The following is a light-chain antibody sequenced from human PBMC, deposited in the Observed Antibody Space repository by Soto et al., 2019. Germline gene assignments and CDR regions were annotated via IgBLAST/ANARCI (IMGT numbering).Light chain of an antibody. J-gene: IGKJ1*01. Sequence: DIVLTQSPATLSLSPGERATLSCRASQCVSSYLAWYQQKPGQAPRLHIYDASHRATGIPDRFSGSGCGTDFTLTISSLQAEDVAVYYCQQYSDTPTWTFGQGTKV. V-gene: IGKV3-11*01. CDR1: QCVSSY. CDR3: QQYSDTPTWT. CDR2: DAS.